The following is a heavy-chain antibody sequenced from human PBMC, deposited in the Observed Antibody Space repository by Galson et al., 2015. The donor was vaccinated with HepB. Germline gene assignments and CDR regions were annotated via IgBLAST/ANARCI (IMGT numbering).Heavy chain of an antibody. CDR1: GFTFSRYW. CDR2: INSDGSVT. J-gene: IGHJ3*02. CDR3: GREPRSDYGGNTDAFDI. D-gene: IGHD4-23*01. V-gene: IGHV3-74*01. Sequence: SLRLSCAASGFTFSRYWMHWVRQAPGKGLVWVSRINSDGSVTSYADSVRGRFTISRDNAKDTLYLQMNSLRAEDTAVYYCGREPRSDYGGNTDAFDIWGQGTMVTVSS.